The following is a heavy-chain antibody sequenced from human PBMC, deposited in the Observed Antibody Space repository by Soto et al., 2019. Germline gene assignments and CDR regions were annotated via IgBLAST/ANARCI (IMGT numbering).Heavy chain of an antibody. D-gene: IGHD2-2*01. J-gene: IGHJ6*02. CDR3: AKDRNLKGDYCSSTSCPPQYYYGMDV. Sequence: GGSLRLSCAASGCTFSSYGMHWVRQAPGKGLEWVAVISYDGGNKYYADSVKGRFTISRDNSKNTLYLQMNSLRAEDTAVCYCAKDRNLKGDYCSSTSCPPQYYYGMDVWGQGTTVTVSS. CDR1: GCTFSSYG. V-gene: IGHV3-30*18. CDR2: ISYDGGNK.